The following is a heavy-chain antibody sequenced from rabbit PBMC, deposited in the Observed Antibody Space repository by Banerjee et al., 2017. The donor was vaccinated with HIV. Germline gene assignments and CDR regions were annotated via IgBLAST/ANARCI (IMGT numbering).Heavy chain of an antibody. V-gene: IGHV1S45*01. CDR3: ARGDVSYCGYGYATDL. D-gene: IGHD6-1*01. CDR1: GFSFSSGYD. J-gene: IGHJ3*01. Sequence: QEQLEESGGDLVKPEGFLTLTCTASGFSFSSGYDMCWVRQAPGKGLEWIACIYAGDSGSTYYASWAKGRFTISKTSSTTVTLQMTSLTAADTATYFCARGDVSYCGYGYATDLWGQGTLVTVS. CDR2: IYAGDSGST.